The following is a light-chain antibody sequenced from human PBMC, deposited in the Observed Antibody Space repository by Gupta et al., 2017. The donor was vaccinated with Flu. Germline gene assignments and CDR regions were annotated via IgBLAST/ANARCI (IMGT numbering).Light chain of an antibody. CDR3: QQSDSNPRFT. CDR2: AAS. V-gene: IGKV1-39*01. CDR1: QSISSY. J-gene: IGKJ3*01. Sequence: DIQMTQSPSSLSASVGDRVTTTCRASQSISSYLNWYQQKPGKAPKLLIYAASSLQSGVPSRFSGSGYGRDLTLTISSRQQEDFATYYCQQSDSNPRFTFGHGTKVDIK.